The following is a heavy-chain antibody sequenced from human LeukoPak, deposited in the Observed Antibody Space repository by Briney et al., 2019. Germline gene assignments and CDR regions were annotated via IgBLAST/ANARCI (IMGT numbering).Heavy chain of an antibody. D-gene: IGHD5-18*01. Sequence: GGSLRLSCAASGFTFSSYSMNWVRQAPGKGLEWVSYISSSSSAIYYADSVKGRFTISRDNAKNSLYLQMNSLRAEDTAVYYCARRGYSYGHNWFDPWGQGTLVTVSS. V-gene: IGHV3-48*04. J-gene: IGHJ5*02. CDR2: ISSSSSAI. CDR1: GFTFSSYS. CDR3: ARRGYSYGHNWFDP.